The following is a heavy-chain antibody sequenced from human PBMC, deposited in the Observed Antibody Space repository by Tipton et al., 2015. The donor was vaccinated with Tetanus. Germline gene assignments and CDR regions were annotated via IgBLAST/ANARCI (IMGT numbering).Heavy chain of an antibody. D-gene: IGHD2-8*01. CDR2: IKQDGSGT. Sequence: SLRLSCAASGLTFSTYWMSWVRQAPGKGLEWVSNIKQDGSGTYYVDSVKGRFTVSRDNANNSLYLQMNSLRAEDTAVYYCARARYCINGNCYYAYWGQVTLVPFSS. CDR1: GLTFSTYW. J-gene: IGHJ4*02. V-gene: IGHV3-7*01. CDR3: ARARYCINGNCYYAY.